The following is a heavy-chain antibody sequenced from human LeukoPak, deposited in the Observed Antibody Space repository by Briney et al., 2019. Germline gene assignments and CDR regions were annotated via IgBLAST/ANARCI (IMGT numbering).Heavy chain of an antibody. J-gene: IGHJ4*02. D-gene: IGHD3-10*01. Sequence: GGSLRLSCAASGFIFSNYRMSWVRQAPGRGLECVANIKEDGSEKYYVDSVKGRFTISRDNAKNSLLLQMNSLSAEDTAVYYCARVVNFGSGSYSRPLDCWGQGTLVTVSS. CDR1: GFIFSNYR. V-gene: IGHV3-7*01. CDR2: IKEDGSEK. CDR3: ARVVNFGSGSYSRPLDC.